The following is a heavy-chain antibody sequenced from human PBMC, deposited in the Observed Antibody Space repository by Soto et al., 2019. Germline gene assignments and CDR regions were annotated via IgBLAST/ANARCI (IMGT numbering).Heavy chain of an antibody. Sequence: GSLRPSCAASGXTFSTYAMCWVRRAPGKGLEWVSAIKGSGATTYYADSVKCRFAISRDNSNDILYLQMNSLRAADTALHYCATLGHGYEKPHVPNGVFDYWGQGTRGTVSS. CDR1: GXTFSTYA. CDR2: IKGSGATT. D-gene: IGHD2-21*01. CDR3: ATLGHGYEKPHVPNGVFDY. V-gene: IGHV3-23*01. J-gene: IGHJ4*02.